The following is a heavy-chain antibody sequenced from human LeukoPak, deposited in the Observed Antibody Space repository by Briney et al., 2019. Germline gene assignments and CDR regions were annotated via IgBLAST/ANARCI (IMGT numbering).Heavy chain of an antibody. CDR1: GFTFSSYA. V-gene: IGHV3-30-3*01. CDR2: ISYDGSNK. D-gene: IGHD3-22*01. Sequence: PGRSLRLSCAASGFTFSSYAMHWVRQAPGKGLEWVAVISYDGSNKYYADSVKGRFTISRDNSKNTLYLQMNSLRAEDTAVYYCAREQRLISGYPPHFDYWGQGTLVTVSS. J-gene: IGHJ4*02. CDR3: AREQRLISGYPPHFDY.